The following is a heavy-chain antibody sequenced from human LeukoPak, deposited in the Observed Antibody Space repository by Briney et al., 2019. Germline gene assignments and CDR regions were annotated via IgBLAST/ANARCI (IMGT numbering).Heavy chain of an antibody. CDR3: ARGLRYLYYYLDV. J-gene: IGHJ6*03. CDR1: GDSMSNYY. CDR2: ISSSGST. Sequence: PSETLSLTCSVSGDSMSNYYWNWVRQAPGKGLEWIGHISSSGSTNYNPSLMSRVTISVDTSKNQFSLQLSSVTAADTAVYYCARGLRYLYYYLDVWGKGTTVTVSS. D-gene: IGHD1-1*01. V-gene: IGHV4-4*09.